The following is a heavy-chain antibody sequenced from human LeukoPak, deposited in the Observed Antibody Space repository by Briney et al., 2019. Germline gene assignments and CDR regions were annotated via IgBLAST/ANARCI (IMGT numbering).Heavy chain of an antibody. V-gene: IGHV1-18*04. CDR2: ISAYNGNT. Sequence: GASVKVSCKASGYTFTGYYMHWVRQAPGQGLEWMGWISAYNGNTNYAQKLQGRVTMTTDTSTSTAYMELRSLRSDDTAVYYCASTVPYCSGGSCRRYYYFDYWGQGTLVTVSS. CDR1: GYTFTGYY. J-gene: IGHJ4*02. CDR3: ASTVPYCSGGSCRRYYYFDY. D-gene: IGHD2-15*01.